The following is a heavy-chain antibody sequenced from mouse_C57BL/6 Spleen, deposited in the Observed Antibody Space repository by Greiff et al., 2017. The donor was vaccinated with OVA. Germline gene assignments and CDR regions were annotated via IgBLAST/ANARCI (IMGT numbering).Heavy chain of an antibody. CDR3: ARAYYSNLYYFDY. D-gene: IGHD2-5*01. CDR2: IHPNSGST. V-gene: IGHV1-64*01. Sequence: QVQLQQPGAELVKPGASVKLSCKASGYTFTSYWMHWVKQRPGQGLEWIGMIHPNSGSTNYNEKFKSKATLTVDKSSSTAYMQLSSLTSEDSAVYYCARAYYSNLYYFDYWGKGTTLTVSS. CDR1: GYTFTSYW. J-gene: IGHJ2*01.